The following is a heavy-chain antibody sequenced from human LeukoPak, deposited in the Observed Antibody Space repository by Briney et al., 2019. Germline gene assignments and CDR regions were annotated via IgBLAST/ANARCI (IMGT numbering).Heavy chain of an antibody. Sequence: GGSLRLSCAASGFTFSSYGMHWVRQAPGKGLEWVAVISYDGSNKYYADSVKGRFTISRDNSKNTLYLQMNSLRAEDTAVYYCAKRGFWSGPIYYYYYYMDVWGKGTTVTVSS. D-gene: IGHD3-3*01. CDR2: ISYDGSNK. V-gene: IGHV3-30*18. J-gene: IGHJ6*03. CDR3: AKRGFWSGPIYYYYYYMDV. CDR1: GFTFSSYG.